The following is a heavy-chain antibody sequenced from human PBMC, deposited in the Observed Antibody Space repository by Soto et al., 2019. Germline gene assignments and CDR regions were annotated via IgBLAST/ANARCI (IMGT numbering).Heavy chain of an antibody. J-gene: IGHJ4*02. V-gene: IGHV4-39*01. Sequence: QLLESGPGLVKPSETLSLTCTVSGGSISSRSYYWGWIRQPPGKGLEWIGSIYYSGSTYYNPSLKSRVTISVDTSKNQFSLKLSSVTAADRAVYYCARIGRRYFDYWGQGTLVTVSS. CDR3: ARIGRRYFDY. CDR1: GGSISSRSYY. CDR2: IYYSGST.